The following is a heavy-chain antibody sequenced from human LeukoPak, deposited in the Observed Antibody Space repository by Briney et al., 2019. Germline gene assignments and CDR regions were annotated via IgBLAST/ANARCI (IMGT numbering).Heavy chain of an antibody. CDR3: ARAGAYGGNPLDY. Sequence: HPGGSLRLSCAASGFTFSNCAMHWVRQAPGKGLEWVAAISYEGSNQYYPHSVKGRFTISRDNSKNTLYLQMNGLTAEDTAVYYCARAGAYGGNPLDYWGQGTLVTVSS. CDR2: ISYEGSNQ. J-gene: IGHJ4*02. V-gene: IGHV3-30-3*01. D-gene: IGHD4-23*01. CDR1: GFTFSNCA.